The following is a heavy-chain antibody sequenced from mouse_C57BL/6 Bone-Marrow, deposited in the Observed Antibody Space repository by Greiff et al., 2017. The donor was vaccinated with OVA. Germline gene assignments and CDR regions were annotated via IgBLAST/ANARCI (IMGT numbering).Heavy chain of an antibody. CDR1: GFTFSDYG. V-gene: IGHV5-17*01. CDR2: ISSGSSTI. J-gene: IGHJ3*01. CDR3: ARSYYYGSSSLAWFAY. D-gene: IGHD1-1*01. Sequence: EVQGVESGGGLVKPGGSLKLSCAASGFTFSDYGMHWVRQAPEKGLEWVAYISSGSSTICYADTVKGRFTISRDNAKNTLFLQMTGLRSEDTAMYYCARSYYYGSSSLAWFAYWGQGTLVTVSA.